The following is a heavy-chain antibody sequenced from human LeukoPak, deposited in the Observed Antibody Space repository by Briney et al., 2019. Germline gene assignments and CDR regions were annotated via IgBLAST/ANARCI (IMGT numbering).Heavy chain of an antibody. CDR2: IRYDGSNK. D-gene: IGHD4-11*01. CDR1: GFTFSSYG. J-gene: IGHJ4*02. V-gene: IGHV3-30*02. Sequence: GGSLRLSCAASGFTFSSYGMHRVRQAPGKGLEWVAFIRYDGSNKYYADSVKGRFTISRDNSKNTLYLQMNGLRAEDTAVYYCAKLPPMTTVTAPFDYWGQGTLVTVSS. CDR3: AKLPPMTTVTAPFDY.